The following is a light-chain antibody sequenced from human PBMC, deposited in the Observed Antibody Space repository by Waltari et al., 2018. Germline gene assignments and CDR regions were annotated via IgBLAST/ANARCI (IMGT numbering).Light chain of an antibody. V-gene: IGKV3-20*01. CDR3: QMYVRLPAT. J-gene: IGKJ1*01. CDR1: QSVCRS. Sequence: EIVFTQSPGTLSLSPGERVTLSCRASQSVCRSLAWYQQKPGQAPRLLIYEAFTRATGIADRFSGSGSGTDFSLTISRLDPEDFAVYYCQMYVRLPATFGQGTKVEIK. CDR2: EAF.